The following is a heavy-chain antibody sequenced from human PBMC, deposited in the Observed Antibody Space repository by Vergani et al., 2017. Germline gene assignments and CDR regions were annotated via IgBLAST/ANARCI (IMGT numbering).Heavy chain of an antibody. J-gene: IGHJ3*02. CDR3: ASSNWNHVRPIYAFDI. D-gene: IGHD1-14*01. CDR1: GYTFTGYY. V-gene: IGHV1-2*02. CDR2: INPNSGGT. Sequence: QVQLVQSGAEVKKPGASVKVSCKASGYTFTGYYMHWVRQAPGQGLEWMGWINPNSGGTNYAQKFQGRVTMTRDTSISTAYMELSWLRSDDTAVYYCASSNWNHVRPIYAFDIWGQGTMVTVSS.